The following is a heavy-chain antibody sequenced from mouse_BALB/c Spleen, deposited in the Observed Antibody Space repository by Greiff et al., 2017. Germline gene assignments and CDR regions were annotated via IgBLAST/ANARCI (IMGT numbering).Heavy chain of an antibody. CDR2: ISSGGST. CDR3: ARGRELRRVFDY. CDR1: GFTFSSYA. J-gene: IGHJ2*01. V-gene: IGHV5-6-5*01. Sequence: EVQVVESGGGLVKPGGSLKLSCAASGFTFSSYAMSWVRQTPEKRLEWVASISSGGSTYYPDSVKGRFTISRDNARNILYLQMSSLRSEDTAMYYCARGRELRRVFDYWGQGTTLTVSS. D-gene: IGHD2-12*01.